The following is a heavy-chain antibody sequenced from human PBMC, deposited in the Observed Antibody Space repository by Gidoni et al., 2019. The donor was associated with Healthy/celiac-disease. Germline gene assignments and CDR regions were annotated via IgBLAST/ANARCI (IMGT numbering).Heavy chain of an antibody. Sequence: QVQLVESGGGVVQPGRSLRLSCAASGFTFSSYGMHWVRQAPGKGLEWVAVISYDGSNKYYADSVKGRFTISRDNSKNTLYLQMNSLRAEDTAVYYCAKVSSPYYDFWSGYYSFDAFDIWGQGTMVTVSS. CDR1: GFTFSSYG. CDR3: AKVSSPYYDFWSGYYSFDAFDI. CDR2: ISYDGSNK. D-gene: IGHD3-3*01. J-gene: IGHJ3*02. V-gene: IGHV3-30*18.